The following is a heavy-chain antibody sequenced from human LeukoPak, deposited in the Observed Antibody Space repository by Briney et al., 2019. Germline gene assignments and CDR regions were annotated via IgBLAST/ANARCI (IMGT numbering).Heavy chain of an antibody. D-gene: IGHD6-13*01. CDR1: GYTFTSYG. V-gene: IGHV1-18*01. Sequence: ASVKVSCKASGYTFTSYGISWVRQAPGQGLEWMGWISAYNGNTNYAQKLQGRVTMTTDTSTSKAYMELRSLRSDDTAVYYCARMPGIAAAGTRFYFDYWGQGTLVTVSS. CDR3: ARMPGIAAAGTRFYFDY. CDR2: ISAYNGNT. J-gene: IGHJ4*02.